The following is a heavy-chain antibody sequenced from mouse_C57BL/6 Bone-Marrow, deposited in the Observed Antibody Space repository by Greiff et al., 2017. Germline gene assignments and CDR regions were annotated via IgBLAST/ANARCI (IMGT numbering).Heavy chain of an antibody. D-gene: IGHD2-1*01. Sequence: QVQLQQSGAELARPGASVKLSCKASGYTFTSYGISWVKQRTGQGLEWIGEIYPRSGNTYYNEKFKGKATLTADKSSSTAYMELRSLTSEDSAVYFCARAPNNYVNYNYYAMDYWGQGTSVTVSS. J-gene: IGHJ4*01. CDR3: ARAPNNYVNYNYYAMDY. CDR1: GYTFTSYG. CDR2: IYPRSGNT. V-gene: IGHV1-81*01.